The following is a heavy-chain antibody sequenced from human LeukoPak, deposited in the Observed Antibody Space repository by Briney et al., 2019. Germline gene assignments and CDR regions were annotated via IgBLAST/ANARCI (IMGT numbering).Heavy chain of an antibody. CDR2: IDPDDSYT. J-gene: IGHJ4*02. V-gene: IGHV5-10-1*01. Sequence: GESLKISCEGSGDNFIGYWISWVRQMPGKGLEWMGRIDPDDSYTYYSPSFEGHVTMSADESTATAYLQWESLKSSDTAIYYCASLTHDIWGQGTLVTVSS. CDR3: ASLTHDI. CDR1: GDNFIGYW.